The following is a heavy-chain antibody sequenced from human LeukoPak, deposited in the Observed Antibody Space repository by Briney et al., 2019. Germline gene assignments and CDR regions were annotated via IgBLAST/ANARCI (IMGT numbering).Heavy chain of an antibody. Sequence: GASVKVSCKASGYTFTSYEINWVRQATGQGLEWMGWMNPNSGNTGYAQKFQGRVTMTRNTSISTAYMELSSLRSEDTAVYYCARVVYSYGYNYYYYYMDVWGKGTTVTVSS. J-gene: IGHJ6*03. D-gene: IGHD5-18*01. CDR1: GYTFTSYE. CDR2: MNPNSGNT. CDR3: ARVVYSYGYNYYYYYMDV. V-gene: IGHV1-8*01.